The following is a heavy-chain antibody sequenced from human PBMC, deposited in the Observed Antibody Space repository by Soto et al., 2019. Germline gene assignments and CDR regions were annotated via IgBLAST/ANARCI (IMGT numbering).Heavy chain of an antibody. D-gene: IGHD3-3*01. CDR2: IKQDGSEK. Sequence: QRGGALRLSCAASGFTCSSYWMSWVRQAPGKGLEWVANIKQDGSEKHYVDSVKGRFTISRDNAKNSLYLQMNSLRAEDTAVYYCARDRVDYNFWSGYYHDYWGQGTLVTVSS. CDR1: GFTCSSYW. CDR3: ARDRVDYNFWSGYYHDY. V-gene: IGHV3-7*01. J-gene: IGHJ4*02.